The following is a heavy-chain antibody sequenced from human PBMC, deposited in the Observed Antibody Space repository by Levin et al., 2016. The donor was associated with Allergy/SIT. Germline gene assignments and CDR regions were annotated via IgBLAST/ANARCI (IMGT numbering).Heavy chain of an antibody. CDR2: IRPTTWST. V-gene: IGHV3-23*01. CDR1: GFTFANYG. J-gene: IGHJ4*02. Sequence: GESLKISCAASGFTFANYGMSWVRQAPGKGLEWLSVIRPTTWSTNYADSVRGRFGVSRDNSKNTMYLQMNSLRAEDTAMYYCARRDINDDHYFDLWGQGTLVTVSS. D-gene: IGHD2-15*01. CDR3: ARRDINDDHYFDL.